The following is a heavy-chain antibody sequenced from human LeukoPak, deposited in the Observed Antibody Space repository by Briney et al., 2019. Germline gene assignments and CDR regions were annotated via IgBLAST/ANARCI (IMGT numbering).Heavy chain of an antibody. Sequence: PSETLSLTCAVYGGSFSGYYWSWIRHPPGKGLEWIGEINHRGSTNYNPSLRSRDSRSIDTPNNQFSLKLSSVTAADTAVYYCAKGRCNSLNCRQFDYWGQGTLVTVSS. J-gene: IGHJ4*02. V-gene: IGHV4-34*01. CDR1: GGSFSGYY. CDR2: INHRGST. D-gene: IGHD2/OR15-2a*01. CDR3: AKGRCNSLNCRQFDY.